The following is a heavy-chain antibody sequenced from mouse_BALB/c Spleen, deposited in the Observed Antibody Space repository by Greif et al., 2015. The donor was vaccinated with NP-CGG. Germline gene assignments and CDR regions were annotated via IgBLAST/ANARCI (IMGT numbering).Heavy chain of an antibody. V-gene: IGHV5-6-5*01. CDR1: GFTFSSYA. J-gene: IGHJ4*01. D-gene: IGHD2-4*01. CDR3: ARGGNLMTTTQGGAMDY. CDR2: ISSGGST. Sequence: EVKLVESGGGLVKPGGSLKLSCAASGFTFSSYAMSWVRQTPEKRLEWVASISSGGSTYYPDSVKGRSTISRDNARNILYLQMSSLRSEDTAMYYCARGGNLMTTTQGGAMDYWGQGTSVTVS.